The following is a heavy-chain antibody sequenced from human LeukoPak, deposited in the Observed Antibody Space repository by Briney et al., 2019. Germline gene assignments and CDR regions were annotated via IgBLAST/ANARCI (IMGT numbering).Heavy chain of an antibody. D-gene: IGHD5-24*01. CDR2: IYSNGDT. J-gene: IGHJ4*02. CDR3: RRDQMTY. CDR1: EFTVSRNY. Sequence: GGSLCLSCTASEFTVSRNYMLWVRQAPGKGLEWVSLIYSNGDTHYADSVKGRFTISRDTSKNTVSLQMNSLRVEDTAMYYCRRDQMTYWGQGTLVTVSS. V-gene: IGHV3-53*01.